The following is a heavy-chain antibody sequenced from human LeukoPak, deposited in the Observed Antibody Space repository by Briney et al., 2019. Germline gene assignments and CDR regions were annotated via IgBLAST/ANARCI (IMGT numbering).Heavy chain of an antibody. CDR1: GFTFSSYA. J-gene: IGHJ4*02. CDR3: AKARWGYAFLDY. D-gene: IGHD3-16*01. CDR2: ISYDGSNK. Sequence: GRSLRLSCAASGFTFSSYAMHWVRQAPGKGLEWVAVISYDGSNKYYADSVKGRFTISRDNSKNTLYLQMNSLRAEDTAVYYCAKARWGYAFLDYWGRGTLVTVSS. V-gene: IGHV3-30*04.